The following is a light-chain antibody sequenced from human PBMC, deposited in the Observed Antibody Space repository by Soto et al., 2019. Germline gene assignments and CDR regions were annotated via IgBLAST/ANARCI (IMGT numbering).Light chain of an antibody. J-gene: IGLJ7*01. CDR1: SSDVGAYNY. CDR2: EVS. Sequence: QSVLTLPPSASGSPGQSVTISCTGSSSDVGAYNYVSWYQQHPGKAPKLMIYEVSERPSGVPNRFSGSKSGNTASLTVSGLQTEDEADYYCSSYAGIDSLLFGGGTQLTVL. V-gene: IGLV2-8*01. CDR3: SSYAGIDSLL.